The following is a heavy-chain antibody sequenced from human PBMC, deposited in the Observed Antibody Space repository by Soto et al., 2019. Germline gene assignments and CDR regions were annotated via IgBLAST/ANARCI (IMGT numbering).Heavy chain of an antibody. J-gene: IGHJ5*01. CDR1: GGTFSSYA. CDR2: IIPIFGTA. V-gene: IGHV1-69*13. CDR3: ARAPRTVVTSPWWFDY. D-gene: IGHD2-21*02. Sequence: SVKVSCKASGGTFSSYAISWVRQAPGQGLEWMGGIIPIFGTANYAQKFQGRVTITSDESTSTAYMELSSLRSEDTAVYYCARAPRTVVTSPWWFDYWGQGALVTVSS.